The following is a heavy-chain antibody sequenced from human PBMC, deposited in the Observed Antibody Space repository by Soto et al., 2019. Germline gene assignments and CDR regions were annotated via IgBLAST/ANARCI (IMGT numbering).Heavy chain of an antibody. CDR1: GFTFSDFY. V-gene: IGHV3-11*06. J-gene: IGHJ4*02. CDR3: ARDLHRYYYDSSGYFGYYFDY. D-gene: IGHD3-22*01. Sequence: GGSLRLSCAASGFTFSDFYLSWIRQAPGTGLEWVSYISSSGSYINYADSVRGRFTISRDNANNSLYLQMNSLRAEDTAVYYCARDLHRYYYDSSGYFGYYFDYWGQGALVTVSS. CDR2: ISSSGSYI.